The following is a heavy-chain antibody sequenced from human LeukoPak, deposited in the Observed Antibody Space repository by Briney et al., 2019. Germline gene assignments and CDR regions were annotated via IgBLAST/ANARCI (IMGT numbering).Heavy chain of an antibody. J-gene: IGHJ2*01. CDR2: YTGDANYNST. CDR1: GGSFSSHY. Sequence: SETLSLTCTVSGGSFSSHYWTWIRHPPGKALEWIGYYTGDANYNSTKYNPFLRSRATISLDTSTNQFSLKLSSVTAADTAVYYCARDSAPVRTSWYFDLWGRGTLVTVSS. V-gene: IGHV4-59*11. D-gene: IGHD1-14*01. CDR3: ARDSAPVRTSWYFDL.